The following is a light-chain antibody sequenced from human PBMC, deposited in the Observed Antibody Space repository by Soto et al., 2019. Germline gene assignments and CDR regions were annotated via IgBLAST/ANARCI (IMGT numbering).Light chain of an antibody. CDR2: AAS. V-gene: IGKV1-39*01. CDR3: QQSYSTPFT. Sequence: DIQMTQSPSSLSASVGDRVTITCRASQRISSYLNWYQQKPGKAPKLLIYAASSLQSRIPSRFSGSGSGTDFTLTISSLQPEDFATYYCQQSYSTPFTFGPGTKVHIK. CDR1: QRISSY. J-gene: IGKJ3*01.